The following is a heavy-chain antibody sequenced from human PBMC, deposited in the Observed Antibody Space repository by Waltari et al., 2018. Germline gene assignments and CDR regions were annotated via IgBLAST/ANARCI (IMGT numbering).Heavy chain of an antibody. D-gene: IGHD3-22*01. J-gene: IGHJ4*02. CDR3: ARALRHYYDSSGYLDY. V-gene: IGHV3-72*01. Sequence: EVQLVESGGGLVQPGGSLRLSCAASGFTFSDHYMDWVRQAPGKGLEWVGRTRNKANSYTTEYAASVKGRFTISRDDSKNSLYLQMNSLKTEDTAVYYCARALRHYYDSSGYLDYWGQGTLVTVSS. CDR1: GFTFSDHY. CDR2: TRNKANSYTT.